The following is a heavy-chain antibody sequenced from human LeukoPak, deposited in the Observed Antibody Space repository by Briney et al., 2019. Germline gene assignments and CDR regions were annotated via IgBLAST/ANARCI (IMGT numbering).Heavy chain of an antibody. Sequence: GRSLRLSRAASGFTFSSYWMHWVRQAPGKGLVWVSRINSDGSSTSYADSVKGRFTISRDNAKNTLYLQMNSLRAEDTAVYYCARDRYYGSYGMDVWGQGTTVTVSS. D-gene: IGHD3-10*01. V-gene: IGHV3-74*01. CDR1: GFTFSSYW. CDR3: ARDRYYGSYGMDV. J-gene: IGHJ6*02. CDR2: INSDGSST.